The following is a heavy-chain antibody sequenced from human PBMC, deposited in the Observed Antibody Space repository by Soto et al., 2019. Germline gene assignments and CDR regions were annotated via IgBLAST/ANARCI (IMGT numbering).Heavy chain of an antibody. CDR2: IKQDGSEK. V-gene: IGHV3-7*01. Sequence: PGGSLRLSCEASGFTFSSYWMSWVRQAPGKGLEWVANIKQDGSEKYYVDSVKDRFTISRDNVKNSLYLQMNSLRAEDTAVYYCARDRNDLWSGYESYWGQGTLVTVSS. CDR1: GFTFSSYW. D-gene: IGHD3-3*01. J-gene: IGHJ4*02. CDR3: ARDRNDLWSGYESY.